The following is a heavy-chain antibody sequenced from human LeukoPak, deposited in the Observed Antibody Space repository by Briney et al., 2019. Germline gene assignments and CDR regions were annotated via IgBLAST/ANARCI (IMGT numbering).Heavy chain of an antibody. CDR3: ARLHQELLNSGSYDPGYYYYYMDV. D-gene: IGHD1-26*01. V-gene: IGHV1-69*04. J-gene: IGHJ6*03. Sequence: SVKVSCKASGGTFSSYAISWVRQAPGQGLEWMGRIIPILGIANYAQKFQGRVTITTDESTSTAYMELSSLRSEDTAVYYCARLHQELLNSGSYDPGYYYYYMDVWGKGTTVTVSS. CDR2: IIPILGIA. CDR1: GGTFSSYA.